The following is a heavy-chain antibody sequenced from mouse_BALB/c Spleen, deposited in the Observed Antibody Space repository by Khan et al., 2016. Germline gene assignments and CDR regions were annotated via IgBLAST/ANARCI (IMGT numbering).Heavy chain of an antibody. CDR2: IWRGGST. CDR1: GFSLTSYG. Sequence: QVQLKESGPGLVQPSQSLSITCTVSGFSLTSYGVHWVRQSPGKGLEWLGVIWRGGSTDYNAAFMSRLSITKDNSKSQVFFKMNSMQADDTAIYYCAKNEAYYRYDLDYWGQGTTLTVSS. J-gene: IGHJ2*01. D-gene: IGHD2-14*01. CDR3: AKNEAYYRYDLDY. V-gene: IGHV2-5*01.